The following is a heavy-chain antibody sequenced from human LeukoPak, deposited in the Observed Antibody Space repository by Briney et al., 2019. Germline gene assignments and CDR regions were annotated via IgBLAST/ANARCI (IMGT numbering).Heavy chain of an antibody. CDR1: GFTFRAYS. V-gene: IGHV3-48*02. J-gene: IGHJ4*02. CDR3: VRGDGWFGELLNFDN. Sequence: PGGSLRLSCAASGFTFRAYSMNWVRQAPGKGPEWVSHISSGSSTIYYADSVKGRFTISRDNAKNSLYLQMNSLRDEDTAVYYCVRGDGWFGELLNFDNWGQGTLVTVSS. CDR2: ISSGSSTI. D-gene: IGHD3-10*01.